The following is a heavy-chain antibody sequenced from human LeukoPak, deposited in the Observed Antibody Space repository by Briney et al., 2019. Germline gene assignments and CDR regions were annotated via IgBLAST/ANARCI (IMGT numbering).Heavy chain of an antibody. CDR3: AKYLSGSFDY. Sequence: GRSLRLSRAASGFTFCSYAMHGGREAPGKGQEWVGVISYDGSNKYCADSVKGRFTISRDNSKNTLYLQMNSMRAEDTAVYYCAKYLSGSFDYWGQGTLVTVSS. V-gene: IGHV3-30-3*01. CDR1: GFTFCSYA. CDR2: ISYDGSNK. D-gene: IGHD3-22*01. J-gene: IGHJ4*02.